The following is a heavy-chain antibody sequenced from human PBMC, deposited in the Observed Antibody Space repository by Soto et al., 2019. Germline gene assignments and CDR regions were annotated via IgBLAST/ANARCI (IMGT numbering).Heavy chain of an antibody. CDR1: GGSISSYY. J-gene: IGHJ4*02. CDR2: IYYSGST. CDR3: ARGSGSYYKGAPDY. D-gene: IGHD3-10*01. V-gene: IGHV4-59*01. Sequence: PSETLSLTCTVSGGSISSYYWSWIRQPPGKGLEWIGYIYYSGSTNYNPSLKGRVTISVDTSKNQFSLKLSSVTAADTAVYYCARGSGSYYKGAPDYWGQGTLVTVSS.